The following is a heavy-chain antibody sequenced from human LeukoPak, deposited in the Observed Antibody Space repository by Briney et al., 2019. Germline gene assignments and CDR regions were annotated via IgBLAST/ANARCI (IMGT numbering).Heavy chain of an antibody. CDR2: IIPIFGTA. CDR3: ARNRGGPRYCSSTSCYRSWFDP. D-gene: IGHD2-2*01. CDR1: GGTFSSYA. Sequence: GASVKVSCKASGGTFSSYAISWVRQAPGQGLEWMGGIIPIFGTANYAQKFQGRVTITADESTSTAYMELSSLRSEDTAVYYRARNRGGPRYCSSTSCYRSWFDPWGQGTLVTVSS. V-gene: IGHV1-69*13. J-gene: IGHJ5*02.